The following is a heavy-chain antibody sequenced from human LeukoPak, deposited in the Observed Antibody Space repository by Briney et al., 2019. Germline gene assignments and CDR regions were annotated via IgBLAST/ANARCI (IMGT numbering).Heavy chain of an antibody. Sequence: SETLSLTCTVSGDSMNNYYWSWIRQPAGKGLEWFGRIYTSGNTNYNPSLKSRVTMSVDTSKNQFSLKLSSVTAADTAVYHCARGGYGKFDYWGQGTLVSVSS. CDR1: GDSMNNYY. J-gene: IGHJ4*02. CDR3: ARGGYGKFDY. CDR2: IYTSGNT. V-gene: IGHV4-4*07. D-gene: IGHD3-16*01.